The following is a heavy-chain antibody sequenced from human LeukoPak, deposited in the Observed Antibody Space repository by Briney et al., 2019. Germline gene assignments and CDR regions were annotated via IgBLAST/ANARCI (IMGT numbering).Heavy chain of an antibody. V-gene: IGHV4-61*02. Sequence: PSETLSLTCTVSGGSISSGSYYWSWIRQPAGKGLEWIGRIYTSGSTNYNPSLKSRVTISVDTSKNQFSLKLSSVTAADTAVYYCAREGGWLPDAFDIWGQGTMVTVSS. CDR3: AREGGWLPDAFDI. D-gene: IGHD5-24*01. J-gene: IGHJ3*02. CDR1: GGSISSGSYY. CDR2: IYTSGST.